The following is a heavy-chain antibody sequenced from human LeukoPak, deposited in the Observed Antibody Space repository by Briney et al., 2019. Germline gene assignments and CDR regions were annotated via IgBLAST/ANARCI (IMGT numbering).Heavy chain of an antibody. CDR3: ARGYCSGGSCYNGMDV. CDR2: IYYSGST. CDR1: GGSISSYY. J-gene: IGHJ6*02. V-gene: IGHV4-59*01. Sequence: SETLSLTCTVSGGSISSYYWSWIRQPPGKGLEWIGYIYYSGSTNYNPSLKSRVTISVDTSKNQFSLKLSSVTAADTAVYYCARGYCSGGSCYNGMDVWGQRTTVTVSS. D-gene: IGHD2-15*01.